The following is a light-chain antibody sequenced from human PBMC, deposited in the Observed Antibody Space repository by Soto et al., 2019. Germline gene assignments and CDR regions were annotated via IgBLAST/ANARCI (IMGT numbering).Light chain of an antibody. CDR1: QSVSSNY. CDR2: GAS. V-gene: IGKV3-20*01. J-gene: IGKJ1*01. Sequence: EIVLTQSPGTLSLSPGERATLSCRASQSVSSNYLAWYQQKPGQAPRLLIYGASSRATGIPDRFSGSGSGTDFTLTISRLEPEDFAVYYCQQHGSSPHTFGQGTKVEIK. CDR3: QQHGSSPHT.